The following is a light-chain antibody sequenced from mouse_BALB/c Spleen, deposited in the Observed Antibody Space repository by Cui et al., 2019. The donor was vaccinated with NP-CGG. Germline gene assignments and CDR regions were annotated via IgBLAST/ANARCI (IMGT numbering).Light chain of an antibody. CDR1: TGAVTTSNY. CDR3: ALWYSNHWV. J-gene: IGLJ1*01. Sequence: QDLVHQAPALTTSPGDTVTLTCRSSTGAVTTSNYANWVQEKPDHLFTGLIGGTNNRAPGVPARFSGSLIGDKAALTISGAQTEDEAIYFCALWYSNHWVFGGGTKLTVL. V-gene: IGLV1*01. CDR2: GTN.